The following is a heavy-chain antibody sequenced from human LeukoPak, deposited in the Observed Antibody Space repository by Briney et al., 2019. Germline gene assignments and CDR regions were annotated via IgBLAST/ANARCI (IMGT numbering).Heavy chain of an antibody. J-gene: IGHJ4*02. D-gene: IGHD1-26*01. CDR3: ARAKSRGSGSYSN. V-gene: IGHV3-53*05. Sequence: GGSLRLSCAASGFTVSSNYMSWVRQAPGKGLEWVSVIYSGGSTYYADSVKGRFTISRDNSKNTLYLQMNSLRAEDTAVYYCARAKSRGSGSYSNWGQGTLVTVSS. CDR2: IYSGGST. CDR1: GFTVSSNY.